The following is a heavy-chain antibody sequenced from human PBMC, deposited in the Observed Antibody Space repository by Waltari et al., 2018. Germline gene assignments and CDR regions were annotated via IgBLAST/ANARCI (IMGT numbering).Heavy chain of an antibody. Sequence: QVQLQQRGAGLLKPSATLSLPCAVHGGSFSGYYWSWIRQPPGKGLEWSGERNQSGRPNYIPSLKSRVTISVDTSKNQFSLKLSSVTAADTAVYYCARRLRRYYDSSGYSYYFDYWGQGTLVTVSS. CDR3: ARRLRRYYDSSGYSYYFDY. J-gene: IGHJ4*02. CDR1: GGSFSGYY. D-gene: IGHD3-22*01. V-gene: IGHV4-34*01. CDR2: RNQSGRP.